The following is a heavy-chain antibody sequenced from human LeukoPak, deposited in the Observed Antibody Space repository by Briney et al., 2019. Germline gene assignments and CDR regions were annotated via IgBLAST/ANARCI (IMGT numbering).Heavy chain of an antibody. CDR3: ARSRYSSSSEGFDY. J-gene: IGHJ4*02. CDR1: GFPFSSYG. V-gene: IGHV3-33*01. CDR2: IWYDGSNK. D-gene: IGHD6-6*01. Sequence: GGSLPLSCAASGFPFSSYGMHWVRQAPGKGLEWVAVIWYDGSNKYYTDSVKGRFTISRDNSKNTLYLQMNSLRAEDTAVYYCARSRYSSSSEGFDYWGQGTLVTVSS.